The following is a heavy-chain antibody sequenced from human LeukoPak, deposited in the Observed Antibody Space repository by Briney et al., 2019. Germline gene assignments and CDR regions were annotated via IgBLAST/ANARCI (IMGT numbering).Heavy chain of an antibody. D-gene: IGHD3-16*01. CDR1: GGSFSGYY. Sequence: PSEILSLTCAVYGGSFSGYYWSWIRQPPGKGLEWIGEINHSGSTNYNPSLKSRVTISVDTSKNQFSLKLSSVTAADTAVYYCARDLGYYGMDVWGQGTTVTVSS. V-gene: IGHV4-34*01. CDR2: INHSGST. J-gene: IGHJ6*02. CDR3: ARDLGYYGMDV.